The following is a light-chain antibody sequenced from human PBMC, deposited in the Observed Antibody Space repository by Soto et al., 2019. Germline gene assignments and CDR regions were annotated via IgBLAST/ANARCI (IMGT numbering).Light chain of an antibody. J-gene: IGKJ1*01. CDR3: QESYSFLWGT. CDR2: GAS. Sequence: DIQMTQSPSSLSASVGDRVTITCRTSQSINTYLNWYQQKPVKAPKLLIYGASSLQSGVPLRFSGSGSGTDFTLTITILQPEDFASYYCQESYSFLWGTCGQGTKVEIK. CDR1: QSINTY. V-gene: IGKV1-39*01.